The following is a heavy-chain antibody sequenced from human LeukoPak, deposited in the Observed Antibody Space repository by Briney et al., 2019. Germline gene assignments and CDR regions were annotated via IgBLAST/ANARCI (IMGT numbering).Heavy chain of an antibody. J-gene: IGHJ4*02. CDR2: IYYSGST. CDR1: GGSISSYY. Sequence: SETLSLTCTVSGGSISSYYWSWIRQSPGKGLEWIGYIYYSGSTNYNPSLKSRFTISVDPSNNQFSLKLNSVTAADTAVYYCARLARHDICGGYYFAYWGQGTLVTVSP. D-gene: IGHD3-22*01. CDR3: ARLARHDICGGYYFAY. V-gene: IGHV4-59*08.